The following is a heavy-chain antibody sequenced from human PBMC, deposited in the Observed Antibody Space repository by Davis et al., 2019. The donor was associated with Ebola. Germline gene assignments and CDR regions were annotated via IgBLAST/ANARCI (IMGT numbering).Heavy chain of an antibody. CDR1: GFTFSSYG. V-gene: IGHV3-30*03. D-gene: IGHD4-17*01. J-gene: IGHJ4*02. CDR3: ETTVTNSY. Sequence: PGGSLRLSCAASGFTFSSYGMHWVRQAPGKGLEWVAVISYDGSNKYYADSVKGRFTISRDNAKNSLYLQMNSLRAEDTAVYYCETTVTNSYWGRGTLVTVSS. CDR2: ISYDGSNK.